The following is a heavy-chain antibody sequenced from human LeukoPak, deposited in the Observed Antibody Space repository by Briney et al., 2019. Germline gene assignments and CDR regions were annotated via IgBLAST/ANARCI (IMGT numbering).Heavy chain of an antibody. CDR2: IYYSGST. D-gene: IGHD1-26*01. J-gene: IGHJ4*02. V-gene: IGHV4-59*08. Sequence: SETLSLTCTVSGGSISSYYWSWIRQPPGKGLEWIGYIYYSGSTSYNPSLKSRVTISVDTSKNQFSLKLSSVTAADTAVYYCARRSGSYGDSFDYWGQGTLVTVSS. CDR3: ARRSGSYGDSFDY. CDR1: GGSISSYY.